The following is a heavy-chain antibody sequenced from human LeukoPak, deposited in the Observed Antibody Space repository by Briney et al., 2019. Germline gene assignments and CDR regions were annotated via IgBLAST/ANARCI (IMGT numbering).Heavy chain of an antibody. CDR2: IYPGDPDT. V-gene: IGHV5-51*01. CDR1: GYSFTSYW. Sequence: GESLKISCKGSGYSFTSYWIGWVRQMPGKGLEWMGIIYPGDPDTRYSPSFQGQVTISADKSISTAYLQWSSLQASDTAMYYCARGQKGLGTAFDYWGQGTLVTVSS. J-gene: IGHJ4*02. CDR3: ARGQKGLGTAFDY. D-gene: IGHD2-8*02.